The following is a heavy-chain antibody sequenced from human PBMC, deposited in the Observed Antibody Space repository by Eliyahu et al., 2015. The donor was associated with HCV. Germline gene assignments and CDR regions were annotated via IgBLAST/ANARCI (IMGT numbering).Heavy chain of an antibody. CDR1: GFTFIXYA. Sequence: QVQLVESGGGXVQPGRSLXLSCAASGFTFIXYARYWVRQAPGKGLGWXAVISYDGSNKYYADSVKGRFTISRDNSKNTLYLQMNSLRAEDTAVYYCARDCCPYSSGYYFDYWGQGTLVTVSS. V-gene: IGHV3-30-3*01. CDR2: ISYDGSNK. D-gene: IGHD6-19*01. CDR3: ARDCCPYSSGYYFDY. J-gene: IGHJ4*02.